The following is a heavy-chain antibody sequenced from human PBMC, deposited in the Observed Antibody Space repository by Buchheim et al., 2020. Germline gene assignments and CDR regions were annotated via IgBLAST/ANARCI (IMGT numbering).Heavy chain of an antibody. D-gene: IGHD3-9*01. V-gene: IGHV4-31*03. CDR2: IYYSGST. J-gene: IGHJ4*02. CDR1: GGSISSGGYY. CDR3: AREHRGRYFDWLGRQQYFDY. Sequence: QVQLQESGPGLVKPSQTLSLTCTVSGGSISSGGYYWSWIRQHPGKGLEWIGYIYYSGSTYYNPSLKSRVTISVDTSKNQFSLKLSSVTAADTAVYYCAREHRGRYFDWLGRQQYFDYWGQGTL.